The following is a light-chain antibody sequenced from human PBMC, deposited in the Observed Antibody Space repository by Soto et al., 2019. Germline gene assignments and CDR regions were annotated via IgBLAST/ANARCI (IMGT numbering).Light chain of an antibody. Sequence: QSVLTQPASGSGSPGQSITISFTGTSSDVGGYNYVSWYQQHPGKAPKLMIYEVSNRPSGVSNRFSGSKSGNTASLTISGLQAEDEADYYCSSYTSSSTLVFGTGTKVTVL. CDR1: SSDVGGYNY. CDR2: EVS. CDR3: SSYTSSSTLV. V-gene: IGLV2-14*01. J-gene: IGLJ1*01.